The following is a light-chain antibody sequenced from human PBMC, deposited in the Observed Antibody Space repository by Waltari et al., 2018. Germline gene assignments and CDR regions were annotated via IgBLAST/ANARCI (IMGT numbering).Light chain of an antibody. CDR1: QRVSSN. Sequence: EIVLTQSPATLSVSPGERATLSCRASQRVSSNLAWYQQKPDQAPRLLIYGASTRATGIPARFSGSGSGTEFTLTISSLQSEDFAVYYCQQYNNWPRTFGQGTKLEIK. CDR2: GAS. V-gene: IGKV3-15*01. CDR3: QQYNNWPRT. J-gene: IGKJ2*01.